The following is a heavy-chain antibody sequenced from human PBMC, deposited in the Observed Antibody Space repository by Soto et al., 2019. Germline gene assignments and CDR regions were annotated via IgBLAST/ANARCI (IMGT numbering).Heavy chain of an antibody. CDR1: GGSFSGHY. CDR3: ARIDSFSGIYYFDD. D-gene: IGHD1-26*01. Sequence: QVQLQQWGAGLLKPSETLSLTCAVYGGSFSGHYWTWIRQVPGKGLEWIGEIDRGGRTNHNPSLKSRVTLSVDTSKNQFSLELISVTAADTAMYYCARIDSFSGIYYFDDWGQGTLITVSS. J-gene: IGHJ4*02. CDR2: IDRGGRT. V-gene: IGHV4-34*01.